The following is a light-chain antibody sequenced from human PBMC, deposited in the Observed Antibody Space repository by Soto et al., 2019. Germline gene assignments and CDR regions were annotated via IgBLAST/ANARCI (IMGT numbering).Light chain of an antibody. CDR3: QQYGSSPPYT. CDR2: GAS. V-gene: IGKV3-20*01. J-gene: IGKJ2*01. CDR1: HSVSSSY. Sequence: EIVLTQSPGTLSLSPGERATLSCRASHSVSSSYLAWYQQKPGQAPRLLIYGASSRATGIPDRFSGSGSGTDFTLTISRLEPEDLAVYSCQQYGSSPPYTFGQGTKLEIK.